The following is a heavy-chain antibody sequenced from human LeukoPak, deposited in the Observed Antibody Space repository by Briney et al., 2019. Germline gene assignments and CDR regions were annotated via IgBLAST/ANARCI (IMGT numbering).Heavy chain of an antibody. Sequence: SETLSLTCTVSGGSISSFYWSWIRQPPGQGLEWIGYISYSGSTNYNPSLKSRVTISLDTSKNQFSLKLSSVTAADTAVYYCARHANYYGSGSYLNWFDPWGQGTLVTVSS. CDR1: GGSISSFY. V-gene: IGHV4-59*08. CDR2: ISYSGST. J-gene: IGHJ5*02. D-gene: IGHD3-10*01. CDR3: ARHANYYGSGSYLNWFDP.